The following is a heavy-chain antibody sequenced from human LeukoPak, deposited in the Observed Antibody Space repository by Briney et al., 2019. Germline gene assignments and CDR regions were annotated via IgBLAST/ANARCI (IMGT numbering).Heavy chain of an antibody. V-gene: IGHV3-23*01. CDR1: GFTFSSYG. Sequence: SGGSLRLSCAASGFTFSSYGMSWVRQAPAKGLEWVSAISGSGGSTYYADSVKGRFTISRDNSKNTLYLQMNSLRAEDTAVYYCAKHSGGSYYYYYYMDVWGKGTTVTISS. D-gene: IGHD2-15*01. CDR3: AKHSGGSYYYYYYMDV. J-gene: IGHJ6*03. CDR2: ISGSGGST.